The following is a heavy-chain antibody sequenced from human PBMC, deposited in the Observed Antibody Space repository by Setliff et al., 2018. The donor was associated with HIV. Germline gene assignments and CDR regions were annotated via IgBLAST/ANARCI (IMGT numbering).Heavy chain of an antibody. Sequence: GGSLRLSCAASGFTFSSYAMSWVRQAPGKGLEWVSTISGSGGNTYYADSVKGRFTISRDNAKNTLYLQMNSLRAEDTAVYYCARDQQLGSSTSCYDYWGQGTLVTVSS. CDR3: ARDQQLGSSTSCYDY. V-gene: IGHV3-23*01. D-gene: IGHD2-2*01. CDR1: GFTFSSYA. J-gene: IGHJ4*02. CDR2: ISGSGGNT.